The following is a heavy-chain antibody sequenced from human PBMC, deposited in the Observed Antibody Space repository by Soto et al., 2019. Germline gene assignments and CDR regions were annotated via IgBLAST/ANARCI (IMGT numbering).Heavy chain of an antibody. J-gene: IGHJ3*02. CDR1: GDSVTSDDW. D-gene: IGHD6-6*01. CDR2: ISHSGTV. Sequence: WETLSLTCTVSGDSVTSDDWWNWVRQPPGKGLEWIGEISHSGTVIYNPSLKSRVTISMDTSKNQFSLKLNTVTAADTAVYYCVTDHLVISSSWAFDIWGQGTMVTVSS. V-gene: IGHV4-4*02. CDR3: VTDHLVISSSWAFDI.